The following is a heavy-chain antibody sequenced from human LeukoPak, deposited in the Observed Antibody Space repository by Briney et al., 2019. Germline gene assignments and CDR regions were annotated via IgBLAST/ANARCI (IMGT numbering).Heavy chain of an antibody. Sequence: GASVKVSCKASGYTFTSYGISWVRQAPGQGLEWMGWISAYNGNTNYAQKLQGRVTMTTDTSTSTAYMELRSLRSDDTAVYYCARTGLDYGDYVSLFDYWGQGTLVTVSS. CDR2: ISAYNGNT. D-gene: IGHD4-17*01. J-gene: IGHJ4*02. CDR3: ARTGLDYGDYVSLFDY. V-gene: IGHV1-18*01. CDR1: GYTFTSYG.